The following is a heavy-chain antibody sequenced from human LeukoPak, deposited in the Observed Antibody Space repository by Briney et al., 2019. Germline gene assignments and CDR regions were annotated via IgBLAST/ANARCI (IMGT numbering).Heavy chain of an antibody. D-gene: IGHD3-10*01. V-gene: IGHV3-21*04. Sequence: AGGSLRLSCAASGFTFSTYSMNCVRQAPGKGLEWVSSISGTSSYINYADSVKGRFTISRDNSKNTLYLEMNRLRAEDTAVYYCAKPVRGVTDDAFDIWGQGTMVTVSS. CDR2: ISGTSSYI. CDR1: GFTFSTYS. J-gene: IGHJ3*02. CDR3: AKPVRGVTDDAFDI.